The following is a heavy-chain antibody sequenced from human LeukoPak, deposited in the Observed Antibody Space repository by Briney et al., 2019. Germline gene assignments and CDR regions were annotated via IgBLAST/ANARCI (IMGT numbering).Heavy chain of an antibody. Sequence: GGSLRLSCAASGFIFSTHWMNWVRQAPGKGLEWVAIIKGDGTETLYADSVKGQFTISRDNTKSSLYLQINSLRAEDTAVYYCVGGGGWLPDFWGQGVLVTVSS. CDR3: VGGGGWLPDF. CDR2: IKGDGTET. D-gene: IGHD6-19*01. V-gene: IGHV3-7*01. J-gene: IGHJ4*02. CDR1: GFIFSTHW.